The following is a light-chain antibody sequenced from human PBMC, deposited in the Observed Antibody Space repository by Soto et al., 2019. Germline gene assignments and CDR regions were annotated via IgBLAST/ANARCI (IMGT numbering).Light chain of an antibody. CDR1: QAIRND. CDR2: GIS. Sequence: AIQMTQSPSSLSASVGDTVTFTCRSSQAIRNDLGWFQQRPGKPPKLLIYGISIFQTGVPSRFRGSGSGTDFPLTISGLQPEDFATYYCLHDALFPYSFGQGTRLEI. V-gene: IGKV1-6*01. CDR3: LHDALFPYS. J-gene: IGKJ2*03.